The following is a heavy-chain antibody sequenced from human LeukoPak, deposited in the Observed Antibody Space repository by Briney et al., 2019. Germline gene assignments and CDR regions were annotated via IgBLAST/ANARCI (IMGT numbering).Heavy chain of an antibody. Sequence: GGSLRLSCAASGFTFSSYSMNWVRQAPGKGLEWVSGISGSGRSTYYADSVKGRFTISRDNSKNTLFLQMNSLRVEDTAVYYSAKDGQEIGSPDYFDSWGQGTLVTVSS. CDR1: GFTFSSYS. J-gene: IGHJ4*02. CDR3: AKDGQEIGSPDYFDS. V-gene: IGHV3-23*01. D-gene: IGHD2/OR15-2a*01. CDR2: ISGSGRST.